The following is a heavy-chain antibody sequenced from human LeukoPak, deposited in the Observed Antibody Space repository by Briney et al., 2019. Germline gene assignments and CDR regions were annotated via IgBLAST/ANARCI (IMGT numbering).Heavy chain of an antibody. Sequence: SETLSPTFTVSGGSISSYYWSWIRQPAGKGLEWIGRIYTSGSTNYNPSLKSRVTMSVDTSKNQFSLKLRSVTAADTAVYYCARVNTQGVPSPWGQGILVTVSS. CDR3: ARVNTQGVPSP. CDR2: IYTSGST. V-gene: IGHV4-4*07. J-gene: IGHJ5*02. CDR1: GGSISSYY. D-gene: IGHD2-15*01.